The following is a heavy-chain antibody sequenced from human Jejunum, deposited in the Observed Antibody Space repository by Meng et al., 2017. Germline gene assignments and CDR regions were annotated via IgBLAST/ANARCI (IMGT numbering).Heavy chain of an antibody. J-gene: IGHJ4*02. CDR1: GFIFSERW. CDR3: AQSDYFHY. Sequence: DVQLVESGGCVVQPGGSLRLSCAASGFIFSERWMHWVRQAPGKGLVWVSRIRYDGSSANYADSVKGRFTISRDNAKNTLYLQMDSLRAEDTAVYYCAQSDYFHYWGQGALVTVSS. CDR2: IRYDGSSA. V-gene: IGHV3-74*01.